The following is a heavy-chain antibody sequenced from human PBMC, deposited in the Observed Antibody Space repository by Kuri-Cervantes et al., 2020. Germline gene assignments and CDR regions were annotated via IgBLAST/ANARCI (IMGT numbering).Heavy chain of an antibody. CDR3: ARGPLISYYYYYGMDV. V-gene: IGHV4-30-2*01. Sequence: SETLSLTCAVSGGSISSGGYSWSWIRQPPGKGLEWIGYVYHSGSTYYNPSLKSRVTISVDRSKNQFSLKLSSVTAADTAVYYCARGPLISYYYYYGMDVWGQGTTVTVSS. CDR2: VYHSGST. J-gene: IGHJ6*02. CDR1: GGSISSGGYS.